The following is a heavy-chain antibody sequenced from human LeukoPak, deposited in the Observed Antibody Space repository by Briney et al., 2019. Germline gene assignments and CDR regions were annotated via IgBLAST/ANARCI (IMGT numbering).Heavy chain of an antibody. CDR3: AKRGGTYSYYYYMDV. CDR2: IQYDGNTK. CDR1: GFTFTTYA. D-gene: IGHD1-26*01. V-gene: IGHV3-30*02. J-gene: IGHJ6*03. Sequence: QTGGSLRLSCVASGFTFTTYAMHWVRQAPGKGLEWVAFIQYDGNTKYYVDSVKGRFTISRDTSKHTLFPEMSSLRAEDTAVYYCAKRGGTYSYYYYMDVWGKGTTVTVSS.